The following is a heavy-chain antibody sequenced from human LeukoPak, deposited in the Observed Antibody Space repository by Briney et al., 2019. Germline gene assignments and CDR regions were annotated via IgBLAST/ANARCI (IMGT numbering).Heavy chain of an antibody. CDR3: ARAHDSSSCIDY. J-gene: IGHJ4*02. CDR1: GGSFSGYY. CDR2: INHSGST. V-gene: IGHV4-34*01. D-gene: IGHD6-13*01. Sequence: SETLSLTCAVYGGSFSGYYWSWIRQPPGKGLEWIGEINHSGSTNYNPSLKSRVTISVDTSKNQFSLRLSSVTAADTAVYYCARAHDSSSCIDYWGQGTLVTVSS.